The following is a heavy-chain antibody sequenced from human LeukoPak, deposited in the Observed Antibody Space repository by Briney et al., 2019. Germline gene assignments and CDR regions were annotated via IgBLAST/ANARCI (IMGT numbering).Heavy chain of an antibody. CDR1: GFTFSSYA. Sequence: PGGSLRLSCAASGFTFSSYAMHWVRQAPGKGLEWVAVISYDGSNKYYADSVKGRFTISRDNSKNTLYLQMNSLRAEDTAVYYCARVRGIVATLDYWGQGTLVTVSS. CDR2: ISYDGSNK. J-gene: IGHJ4*02. D-gene: IGHD5-12*01. CDR3: ARVRGIVATLDY. V-gene: IGHV3-30*04.